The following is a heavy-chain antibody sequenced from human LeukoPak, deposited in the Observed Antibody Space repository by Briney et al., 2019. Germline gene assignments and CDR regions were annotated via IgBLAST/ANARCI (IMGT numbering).Heavy chain of an antibody. D-gene: IGHD5-12*01. J-gene: IGHJ4*02. V-gene: IGHV4-30-2*01. CDR1: GGSISSGGYY. CDR2: IYYSGST. Sequence: SETLSLTCTVSGGSISSGGYYWSWIRQHPGKGLEWIGYIYYSGSTYYNPSLKSRVTISVDRSKNQFSLKLSSVTAADTAVYYCARSGYDRLSLFDFWGQGALATVSS. CDR3: ARSGYDRLSLFDF.